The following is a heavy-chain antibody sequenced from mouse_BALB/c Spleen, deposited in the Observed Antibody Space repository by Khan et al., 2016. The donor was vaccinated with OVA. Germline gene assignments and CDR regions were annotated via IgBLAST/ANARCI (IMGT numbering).Heavy chain of an antibody. Sequence: VELVESGPGLVAPSQSLSITCTVSGFSLTSYGVHWVRQPPGKGLEWLGVIWTGGSTNYNSALMSRLSISKDNSKSQVFLKMNSLQTDYTAMYYCARYYGNYGWYFDVWGAGTTVTVSS. J-gene: IGHJ1*01. V-gene: IGHV2-9*02. CDR1: GFSLTSYG. D-gene: IGHD2-1*01. CDR3: ARYYGNYGWYFDV. CDR2: IWTGGST.